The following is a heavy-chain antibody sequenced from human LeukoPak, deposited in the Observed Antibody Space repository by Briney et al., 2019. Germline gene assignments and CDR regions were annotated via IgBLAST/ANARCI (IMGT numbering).Heavy chain of an antibody. J-gene: IGHJ4*02. Sequence: GASVKVSCKASGYTFTGYYMHWVRQAPGRGLEWMGWINPNSGGTNYAQKFQGRVTITTDESTSTAYMELSSLRSEDTAVYYCARESPSYGDTYYFDYWGQGTLVTVSS. CDR1: GYTFTGYY. D-gene: IGHD4-17*01. V-gene: IGHV1-2*02. CDR3: ARESPSYGDTYYFDY. CDR2: INPNSGGT.